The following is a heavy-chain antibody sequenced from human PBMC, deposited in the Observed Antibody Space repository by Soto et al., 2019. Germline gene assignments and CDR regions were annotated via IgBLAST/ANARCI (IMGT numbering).Heavy chain of an antibody. CDR2: ISSDGSAR. CDR3: AKEQPGSGSYI. D-gene: IGHD1-26*01. CDR1: GFTFSTYG. J-gene: IGHJ4*02. Sequence: QVQVMESGGGVVQPGRSLRLSCAASGFTFSTYGMHWVRQAPGKGLEWVAIISSDGSARYYADSVKGRFTVSRDNSKNTLYLQMNSLRAEDTAVYYCAKEQPGSGSYIWGQGTLVTVSS. V-gene: IGHV3-30*18.